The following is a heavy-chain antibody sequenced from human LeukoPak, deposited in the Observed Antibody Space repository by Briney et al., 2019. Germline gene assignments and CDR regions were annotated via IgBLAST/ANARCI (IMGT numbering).Heavy chain of an antibody. CDR2: IKQDGSKK. J-gene: IGHJ4*02. D-gene: IGHD5-24*01. Sequence: GGSLRLSCTASGFTFSNFWMTWVRQAPGKGLEWVANIKQDGSKKSYVDSVKGRFTISRDNAKNSLYLQMNSLRAEDTAIYYCTRVGYIDEGIDYWGQGTLVTVSS. V-gene: IGHV3-7*04. CDR1: GFTFSNFW. CDR3: TRVGYIDEGIDY.